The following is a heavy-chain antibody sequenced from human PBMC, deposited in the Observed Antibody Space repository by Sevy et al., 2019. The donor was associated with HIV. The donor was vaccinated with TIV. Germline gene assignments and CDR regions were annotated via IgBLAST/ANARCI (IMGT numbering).Heavy chain of an antibody. J-gene: IGHJ4*02. CDR3: ARLHGTTVTVDY. D-gene: IGHD4-17*01. CDR1: GGSISSSSYY. V-gene: IGHV4-39*01. CDR2: IYYSGST. Sequence: SETLSLTCTVSGGSISSSSYYWGWIRQPPGKGLEWIGSIYYSGSTYYNPSLKSRVTLSVDTSKNQFSLKLSSVTAADTAVYYCARLHGTTVTVDYWGQGTLVTVSS.